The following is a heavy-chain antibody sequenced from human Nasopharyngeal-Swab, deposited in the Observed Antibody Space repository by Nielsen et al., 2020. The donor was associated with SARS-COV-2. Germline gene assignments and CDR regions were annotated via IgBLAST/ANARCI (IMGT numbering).Heavy chain of an antibody. J-gene: IGHJ6*03. CDR2: ISAYNGNT. D-gene: IGHD6-13*01. Sequence: ASVKVSRKASGYTFTSYGISWVRQAPGQGLEWMGWISAYNGNTNYAQKLQGRVTMTTDTSTSTAYMELRSLRSDDTAVYYCASSSSGYSSSWYYYYYMDVWGKGTTVTVSS. CDR3: ASSSSGYSSSWYYYYYMDV. V-gene: IGHV1-18*04. CDR1: GYTFTSYG.